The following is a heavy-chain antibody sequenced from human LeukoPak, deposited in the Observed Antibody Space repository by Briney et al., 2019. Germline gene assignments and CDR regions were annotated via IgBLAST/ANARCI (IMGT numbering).Heavy chain of an antibody. J-gene: IGHJ6*02. CDR1: GYTFTSFD. CDR3: ARIRDGYNSYFFYGMDV. CDR2: IIALFGTA. V-gene: IGHV1-69*13. D-gene: IGHD5-24*01. Sequence: GASVKVSCTASGYTFTSFDFNWVRQAPGQGLEWMGGIIALFGTANYAQKFQGRLTITADESTSTAYMELSSLRSEDTAVYYCARIRDGYNSYFFYGMDVWGQGTTVTVSS.